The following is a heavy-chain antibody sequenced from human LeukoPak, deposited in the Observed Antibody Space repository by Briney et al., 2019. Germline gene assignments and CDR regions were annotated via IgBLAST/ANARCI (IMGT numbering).Heavy chain of an antibody. CDR2: ISYDGSNK. Sequence: GRSLRLSCAASGFTFSSYGMHWVRQAPGKGLEWVAVISYDGSNKYYADSVKGRFTISRDNSKSTLYLQMNSLRAEDTAVYYCAKDRVPYGEFDYWGQGTLVTVSS. D-gene: IGHD4-17*01. CDR1: GFTFSSYG. J-gene: IGHJ4*02. V-gene: IGHV3-30*18. CDR3: AKDRVPYGEFDY.